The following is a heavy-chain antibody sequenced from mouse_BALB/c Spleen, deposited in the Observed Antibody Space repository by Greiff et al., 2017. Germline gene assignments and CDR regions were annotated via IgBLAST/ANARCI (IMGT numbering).Heavy chain of an antibody. J-gene: IGHJ3*01. D-gene: IGHD2-1*01. V-gene: IGHV5-4*02. CDR3: ARGEAYGNLFAY. CDR2: ISDGGSYT. CDR1: GFTFSDYY. Sequence: EVHLVESGGGLVKPGGSLKLSCAASGFTFSDYYMYWVRQTPEKRLEWVATISDGGSYTYYPDSVKGRFTISRDNAKNNLYLQMSSLKSEDTAMYYCARGEAYGNLFAYWGQGTLVTVSA.